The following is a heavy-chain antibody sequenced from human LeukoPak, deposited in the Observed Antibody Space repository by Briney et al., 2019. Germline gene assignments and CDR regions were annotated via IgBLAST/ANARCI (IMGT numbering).Heavy chain of an antibody. Sequence: ASVKVSCKASGGTFSSYAIGWVRQAPGQGLEWMGGIIPIFGTANYAQKFQGRVTITADESTSTAYMELSSLRSEDTAEYYCARPSFKKDYYGMDVWGQGTTVTVSS. V-gene: IGHV1-69*13. CDR1: GGTFSSYA. CDR3: ARPSFKKDYYGMDV. CDR2: IIPIFGTA. J-gene: IGHJ6*02.